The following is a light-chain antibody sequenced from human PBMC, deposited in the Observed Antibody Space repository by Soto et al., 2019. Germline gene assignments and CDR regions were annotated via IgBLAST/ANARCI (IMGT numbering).Light chain of an antibody. CDR3: SSYTGTNNFGV. V-gene: IGLV1-40*01. CDR2: ANN. J-gene: IGLJ1*01. CDR1: SSNIGGYNY. Sequence: QSVLTQPPSVSGAPGQRVTISCTGSSSNIGGYNYVHWYQQLPGKAPKLLIYANNKRPSGVPDRFSGSKSGNTASLTVTGLQAEDEADYYCSSYTGTNNFGVFGPGTKVTVL.